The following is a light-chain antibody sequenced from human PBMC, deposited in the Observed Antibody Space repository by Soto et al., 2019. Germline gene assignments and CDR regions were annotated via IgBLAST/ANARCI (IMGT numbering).Light chain of an antibody. CDR2: GAS. J-gene: IGKJ2*01. CDR3: QQYYDFPPT. CDR1: QGVSPY. Sequence: VIWVTQSPSLLSASKGDRVTISCRMSQGVSPYVAWYRHTPGKAPELLIYGASTLQSGVPSRFSGSGSGTDFTLTISYLQSEDFATYYCQQYYDFPPTFGQGTKLEIK. V-gene: IGKV1D-8*01.